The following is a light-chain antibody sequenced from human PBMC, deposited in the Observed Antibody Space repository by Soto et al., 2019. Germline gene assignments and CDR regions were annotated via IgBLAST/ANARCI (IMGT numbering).Light chain of an antibody. Sequence: EIVMTQSPATLSVSPGERATLSCRASQSVSSNLAWYQQKPGQAPRLLIYGASTRATGIPARFSGSGSGTEFTLTISSLPSEDFALYYCQQYNNWPSWTFGQGTKVEIK. CDR2: GAS. V-gene: IGKV3-15*01. CDR3: QQYNNWPSWT. J-gene: IGKJ1*01. CDR1: QSVSSN.